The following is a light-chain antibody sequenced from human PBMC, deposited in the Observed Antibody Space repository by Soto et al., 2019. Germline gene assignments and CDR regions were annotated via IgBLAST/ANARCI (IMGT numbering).Light chain of an antibody. Sequence: EIVLTQSPGTLSLSPLERSTLSCITTQSVSNNYLAWYQQKPGQAPRLLIYDASSRATGIPDRFSGSGSGTDFILTISSLEPEDFAVYYCQQHSNWPLTFGGGTKV. J-gene: IGKJ4*01. CDR1: QSVSNNY. CDR3: QQHSNWPLT. CDR2: DAS. V-gene: IGKV3D-20*02.